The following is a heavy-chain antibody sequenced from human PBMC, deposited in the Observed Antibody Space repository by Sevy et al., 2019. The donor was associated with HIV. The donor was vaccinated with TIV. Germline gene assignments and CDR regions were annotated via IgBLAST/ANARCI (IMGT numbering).Heavy chain of an antibody. V-gene: IGHV3-33*01. CDR2: IWSDGAYQ. D-gene: IGHD3-22*01. J-gene: IGHJ4*02. Sequence: GGSLRLSCAATGFTFSNYAMHWVRQAPGKGMEWVAIIWSDGAYQYHGDSVKDRFTISRDNSKNTLYLQMNNVRVEETAVYYCARGGYYYDNAAYYALDSWGQGTLVTVSS. CDR1: GFTFSNYA. CDR3: ARGGYYYDNAAYYALDS.